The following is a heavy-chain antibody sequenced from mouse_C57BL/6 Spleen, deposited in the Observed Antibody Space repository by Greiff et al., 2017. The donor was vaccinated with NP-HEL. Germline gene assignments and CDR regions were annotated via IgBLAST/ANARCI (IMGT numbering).Heavy chain of an antibody. Sequence: VQLQQSGPELVKPGASVKLSCKASGYTFTSYDINWVKQRPGQGLEWIGWIYPRDGSTKYNEKFKGKATLTVDTSSSTAYMELHSLTSEDSAVYFCARGNYYGSSSWFAYWGQGTLVTVSA. CDR2: IYPRDGST. CDR1: GYTFTSYD. V-gene: IGHV1-85*01. J-gene: IGHJ3*01. CDR3: ARGNYYGSSSWFAY. D-gene: IGHD1-1*01.